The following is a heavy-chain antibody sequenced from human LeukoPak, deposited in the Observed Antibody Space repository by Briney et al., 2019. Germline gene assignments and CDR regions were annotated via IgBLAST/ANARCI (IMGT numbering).Heavy chain of an antibody. J-gene: IGHJ5*02. D-gene: IGHD1-26*01. Sequence: ASVKVSCKASGYTFTSYGISWVRQAPGQGLEWMGWISAYNGNTNYAQKLQGRVTMTTDTSTSTAYMELRSLRSDDTAVYYCAXXXXSHSGSYYAMFDPWGQGTLVTVSS. V-gene: IGHV1-18*01. CDR1: GYTFTSYG. CDR2: ISAYNGNT. CDR3: AXXXXSHSGSYYAMFDP.